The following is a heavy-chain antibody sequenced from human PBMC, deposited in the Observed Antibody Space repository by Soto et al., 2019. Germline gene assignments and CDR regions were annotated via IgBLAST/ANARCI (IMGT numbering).Heavy chain of an antibody. CDR1: GFTFSSYS. D-gene: IGHD2-15*01. V-gene: IGHV3-21*01. CDR2: ISSSSSYI. CDR3: ARDRVVAATPYYYYYGMDV. J-gene: IGHJ6*02. Sequence: PGGSLRLSCAASGFTFSSYSMNWVRQASGKGLEWVSSISSSSSYIYYADSVKGRFTISRDNAKNSLYLQMNSLRAEDTAVYYCARDRVVAATPYYYYYGMDVWGQGTTVTVSS.